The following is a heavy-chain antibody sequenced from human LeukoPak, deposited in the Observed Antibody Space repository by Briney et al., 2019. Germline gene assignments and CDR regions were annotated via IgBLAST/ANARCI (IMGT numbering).Heavy chain of an antibody. Sequence: GGSLRLSCAASGFTFSSYWMSWVRQAPGKGLEWVANIKQDGSEKYYVDSVKGRFTISRDNAKNSLYLQMNSLRAEDTAVYYCARSIVVVVAATTFFDYWGQGTLVTVAS. V-gene: IGHV3-7*01. CDR2: IKQDGSEK. CDR3: ARSIVVVVAATTFFDY. J-gene: IGHJ4*02. D-gene: IGHD2-15*01. CDR1: GFTFSSYW.